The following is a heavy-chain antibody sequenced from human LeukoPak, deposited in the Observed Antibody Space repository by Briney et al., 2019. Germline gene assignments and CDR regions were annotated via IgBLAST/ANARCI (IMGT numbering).Heavy chain of an antibody. CDR3: ARDSPNYSKGAIDI. V-gene: IGHV3-74*03. CDR1: GFTLSSFG. J-gene: IGHJ3*02. D-gene: IGHD1-7*01. Sequence: EGSLRLSCAASGFTLSSFGMHWVRQAPGKGLVWVSHVNTDGTSTTYVDSVKGRFTISRDNAKNTLNLQMSSLRAEDTAVYYCARDSPNYSKGAIDIWGQGTMVTVSS. CDR2: VNTDGTST.